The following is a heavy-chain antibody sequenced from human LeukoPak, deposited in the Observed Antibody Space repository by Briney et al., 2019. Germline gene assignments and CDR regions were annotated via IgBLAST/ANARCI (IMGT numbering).Heavy chain of an antibody. CDR3: ARPATVVTPSRLGYFDL. CDR2: INHSGST. V-gene: IGHV4-34*01. Sequence: TTETLSLIWAVYGGSFSGYYWSWIRQPPGKGLEWIGEINHSGSTNYNPSLKSRVTISVDTSKNQVSLKLSSVTAADTAVYYCARPATVVTPSRLGYFDLWGRGTLVTVSS. J-gene: IGHJ2*01. CDR1: GGSFSGYY. D-gene: IGHD4-23*01.